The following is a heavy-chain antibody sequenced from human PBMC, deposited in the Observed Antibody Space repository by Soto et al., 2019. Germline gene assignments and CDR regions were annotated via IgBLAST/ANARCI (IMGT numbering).Heavy chain of an antibody. Sequence: PGGSLRLSCTASGFTFGDYAMSWFRQAPGKGLEWVGFIRSKAYGGTTEYAASVKGRFTISRDDSKSIAYLQMNSLKTEDTAVYYCTRSYSLIFGVVMTYYYYMDVWGKGTTVTVSS. CDR2: IRSKAYGGTT. J-gene: IGHJ6*03. D-gene: IGHD3-3*01. CDR3: TRSYSLIFGVVMTYYYYMDV. V-gene: IGHV3-49*03. CDR1: GFTFGDYA.